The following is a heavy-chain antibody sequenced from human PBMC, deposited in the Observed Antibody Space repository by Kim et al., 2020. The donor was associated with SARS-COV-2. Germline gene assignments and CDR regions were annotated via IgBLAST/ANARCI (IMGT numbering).Heavy chain of an antibody. J-gene: IGHJ6*02. Sequence: SETLSLTCAVYGGSFSGYYWSWIRQPPGKGLEWIGEINHSVSTNYNPSLKSRVTISVDTSKNQFSLKLSSVTAADTAVYYCARGGDCSSTSCYIYYYGMDVWGQGTTVTVSS. CDR3: ARGGDCSSTSCYIYYYGMDV. CDR2: INHSVST. V-gene: IGHV4-34*01. CDR1: GGSFSGYY. D-gene: IGHD2-2*02.